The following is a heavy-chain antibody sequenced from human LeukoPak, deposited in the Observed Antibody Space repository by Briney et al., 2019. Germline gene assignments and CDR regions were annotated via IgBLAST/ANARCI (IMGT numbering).Heavy chain of an antibody. CDR2: IDSGGST. Sequence: GSLRLSCVASGFTVSGNYMSWVRQGPGKGLEWVSVIDSGGSTYYADSVKGRFTISRDKSMNTLYLQMNSLRAEDTAVYYCARVPTYYDTWGQGSLVTVSS. V-gene: IGHV3-53*01. CDR3: ARVPTYYDT. D-gene: IGHD3-9*01. CDR1: GFTVSGNY. J-gene: IGHJ5*02.